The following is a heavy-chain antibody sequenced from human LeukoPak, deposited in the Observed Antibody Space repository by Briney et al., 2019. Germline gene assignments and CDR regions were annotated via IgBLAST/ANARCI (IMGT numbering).Heavy chain of an antibody. J-gene: IGHJ4*02. V-gene: IGHV1-3*01. D-gene: IGHD6-19*01. Sequence: ASVTVSCTASGYTFTSYAMHWVRQAPGQRLEWMGWINAGNGNTKYSQKFQGRVTITRDTSASTAYMELSSLRSEDTAVYYCARAEYSSGWSPFDYWGQGTLVTVSS. CDR3: ARAEYSSGWSPFDY. CDR1: GYTFTSYA. CDR2: INAGNGNT.